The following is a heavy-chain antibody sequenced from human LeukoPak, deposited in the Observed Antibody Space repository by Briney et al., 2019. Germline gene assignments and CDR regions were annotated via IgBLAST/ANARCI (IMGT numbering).Heavy chain of an antibody. CDR2: ISSSSSYI. V-gene: IGHV3-21*01. CDR3: ASWGPAAYCSNGSCS. CDR1: GFTFSSYS. J-gene: IGHJ5*02. D-gene: IGHD2-15*01. Sequence: PGGSLRLSCAASGFTFSSYSMNWVRQAPGKGLEWVSSISSSSSYIYYADSVKGRFTISRDNAKNSLYLQMNSLRVEDTAVYYCASWGPAAYCSNGSCSWGQGTLVTVSS.